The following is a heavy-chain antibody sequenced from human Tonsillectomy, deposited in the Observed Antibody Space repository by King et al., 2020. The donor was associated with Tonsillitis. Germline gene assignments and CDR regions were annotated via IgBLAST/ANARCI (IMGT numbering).Heavy chain of an antibody. CDR2: ISTNGGST. V-gene: IGHV3-64D*06. J-gene: IGHJ5*02. Sequence: VQLVESGGGLVQPGGSLSLSCSASGFTFSNYAFHWVRQAPGKGLESVSAISTNGGSTYYADSVKGRITISRDNSKNTLYLQMSSLRPEDTALYYCVKDTVTVMTWGQGSLVTVSS. CDR1: GFTFSNYA. D-gene: IGHD2-21*02. CDR3: VKDTVTVMT.